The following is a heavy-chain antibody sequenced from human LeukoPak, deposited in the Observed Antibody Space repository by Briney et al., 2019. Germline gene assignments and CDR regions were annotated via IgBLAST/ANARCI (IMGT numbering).Heavy chain of an antibody. CDR1: GGSISSYY. Sequence: SETLSLTCTVSGGSISSYYWSWIRQPPGRGRKGFGYIYYSGSTNYNPSLKSRVTISVDTSKNQFSLKLSSVTAADTAVYYCARERGTTVTNYFDYWGQGTLVTVSS. D-gene: IGHD4-17*01. CDR2: IYYSGST. V-gene: IGHV4-59*01. CDR3: ARERGTTVTNYFDY. J-gene: IGHJ4*02.